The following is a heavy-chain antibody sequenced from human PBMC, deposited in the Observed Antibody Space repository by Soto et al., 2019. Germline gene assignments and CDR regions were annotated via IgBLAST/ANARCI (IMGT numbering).Heavy chain of an antibody. Sequence: SETLSLTCAISGAPITRGDYSWNWIRQPPGKGLEWIGYIFHGGSTYYNPSLRSRVTISVDRSRTQFSLKMSSVTAADTAVYYCARGRVVVPAAVMFNCLDPWGQGALVTVSS. CDR1: GAPITRGDYS. D-gene: IGHD2-2*01. J-gene: IGHJ5*02. CDR3: ARGRVVVPAAVMFNCLDP. V-gene: IGHV4-30-2*01. CDR2: IFHGGST.